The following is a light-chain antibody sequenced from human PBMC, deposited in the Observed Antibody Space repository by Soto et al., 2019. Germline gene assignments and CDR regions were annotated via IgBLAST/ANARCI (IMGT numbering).Light chain of an antibody. CDR3: QQYGSSPWT. CDR2: GAS. Sequence: EIVLTQSPGTLSLSPGERATLSCRARQSVSSSYLAWYQQQPGQGPRLLIYGASSRATGIPDRFSGSGSETDFTLTISRLEPEDFAVYYCQQYGSSPWTFGQGTKVEIQ. CDR1: QSVSSSY. J-gene: IGKJ1*01. V-gene: IGKV3-20*01.